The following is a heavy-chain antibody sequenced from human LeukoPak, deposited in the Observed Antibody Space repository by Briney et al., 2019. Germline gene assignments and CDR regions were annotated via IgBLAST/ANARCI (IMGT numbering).Heavy chain of an antibody. J-gene: IGHJ5*02. CDR2: LSRDSGYI. V-gene: IGHV3-21*06. CDR3: TRSPDRDYSQTGSGRYVT. CDR1: GFTFSGSS. Sequence: GGSLSLSCVASGFTFSGSSMNWIRHAPGRGREWVSSLSRDSGYIYYADSVRGRFTASRDNAANSLNLHMTSLRADDTAVYFCTRSPDRDYSQTGSGRYVTWGQGTLVSVSS. D-gene: IGHD6-19*01.